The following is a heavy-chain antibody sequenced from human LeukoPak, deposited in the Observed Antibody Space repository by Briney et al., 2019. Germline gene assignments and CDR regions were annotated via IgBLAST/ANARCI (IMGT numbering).Heavy chain of an antibody. CDR3: AKDWYSSSWFDY. CDR2: ISGSGGST. J-gene: IGHJ4*02. CDR1: GFTFSSYA. D-gene: IGHD6-13*01. V-gene: IGHV3-23*01. Sequence: PGGSLRLSCAASGFTFSSYAMSWVRQAPGKGLEWVSAISGSGGSTYYADSVKGRFAISRDNSKNTLYLQMNSLRAEDTAVYYCAKDWYSSSWFDYWGQGTLVTVSS.